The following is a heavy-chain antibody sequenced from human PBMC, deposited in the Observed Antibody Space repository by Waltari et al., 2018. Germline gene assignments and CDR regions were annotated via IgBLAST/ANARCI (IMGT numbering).Heavy chain of an antibody. D-gene: IGHD3-3*01. Sequence: QVQLVQSGAEVKKPGASVKVSCKASGYTFTSYDINWVRQATGPGLEWMGWMNPNSGNTGYAQKFKGRVTMTRNNSISTAYMELSSLRSEDTAVYYCARGTVHLRLRFFYWGQGTLVTVSS. CDR1: GYTFTSYD. V-gene: IGHV1-8*01. CDR3: ARGTVHLRLRFFY. J-gene: IGHJ4*02. CDR2: MNPNSGNT.